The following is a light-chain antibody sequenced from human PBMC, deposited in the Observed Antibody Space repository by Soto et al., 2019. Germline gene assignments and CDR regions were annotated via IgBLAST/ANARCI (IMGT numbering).Light chain of an antibody. CDR3: CSYVGSYTWV. V-gene: IGLV2-11*01. J-gene: IGLJ3*02. CDR2: DVS. Sequence: QSVLTQPRSVSGSPGQSVTISCTGASGDVGGYNFVSWYQQHPGKATTLMIFDVSQRPSGVPDRFSGSKSGNTASLTISGLQAEDEADYYCCSYVGSYTWVFGGGTKLTVL. CDR1: SGDVGGYNF.